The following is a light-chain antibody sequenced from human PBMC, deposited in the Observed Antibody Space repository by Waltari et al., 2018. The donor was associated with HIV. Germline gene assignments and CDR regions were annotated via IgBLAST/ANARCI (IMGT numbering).Light chain of an antibody. CDR2: GAS. Sequence: EIVMPQSPALLSVSPGERASLSCSASQSVRYKLAWYQQKPGQAPRLLIYGASIRATGIPAMFSGSGSGTDFSLTISSLQSEDSAVYYCQQYNTLWTFGQGTKVEFK. CDR3: QQYNTLWT. V-gene: IGKV3-15*01. J-gene: IGKJ1*01. CDR1: QSVRYK.